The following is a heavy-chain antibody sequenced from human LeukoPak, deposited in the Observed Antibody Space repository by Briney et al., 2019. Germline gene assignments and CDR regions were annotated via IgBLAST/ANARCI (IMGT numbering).Heavy chain of an antibody. CDR2: INPNSGGT. CDR3: ARDQYCTSTSCYPYFDY. Sequence: ASVKVSCKASGYTFTGYYMHWVRQAPGQGLEWMGSINPNSGGTNYAQKFQGRVTMTRDTSISTAYMELSSLRSDDTAVYYCARDQYCTSTSCYPYFDYWGQGTLVTVSS. CDR1: GYTFTGYY. D-gene: IGHD2-2*01. J-gene: IGHJ4*02. V-gene: IGHV1-2*02.